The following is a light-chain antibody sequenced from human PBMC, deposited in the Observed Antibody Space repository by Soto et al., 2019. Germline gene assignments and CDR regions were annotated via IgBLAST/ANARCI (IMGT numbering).Light chain of an antibody. CDR1: SSDVGAYKF. V-gene: IGLV2-14*01. J-gene: IGLJ3*02. CDR2: EVS. Sequence: QSALTQPASVSGSPGQSITIFCSGTSSDVGAYKFVSWYRHHPGKAPQVMIYEVSNRPSGVSNRFSGSKSGNTASLNISGLQPEDEGDYYCSSYTSTSTPWVFGGGTKLTVL. CDR3: SSYTSTSTPWV.